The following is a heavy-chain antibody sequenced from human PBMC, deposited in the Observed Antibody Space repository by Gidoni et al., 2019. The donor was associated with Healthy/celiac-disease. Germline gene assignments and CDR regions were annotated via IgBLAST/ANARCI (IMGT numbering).Heavy chain of an antibody. CDR2: ITHRGST. J-gene: IGHJ4*02. D-gene: IGHD3-10*01. Sequence: QVQLQQWGAGLLKPSETLSLTCAVYGGSFSGYYWSWIRQPPGKGLEWIGEITHRGSTNYNPSLKSRVTISVDTSKNQFSLKLSSVTAADTAVYYCARGSRWYGSGSYRPPFDYWGQGTLVTVSS. V-gene: IGHV4-34*01. CDR1: GGSFSGYY. CDR3: ARGSRWYGSGSYRPPFDY.